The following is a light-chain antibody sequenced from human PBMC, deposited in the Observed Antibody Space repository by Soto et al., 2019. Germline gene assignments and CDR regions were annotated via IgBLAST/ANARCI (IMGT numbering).Light chain of an antibody. CDR1: QGISSY. CDR3: QQLNAYPLT. J-gene: IGKJ5*01. Sequence: DIQLTPSPSFLSESVGDIVTITCRASQGISSYLAWFQQKPGRAPNLLIYGASTLQSGVPSRFSGSGSGTDCTLTISTLQPEDFATYYCQQLNAYPLTFGQGTRLEIK. CDR2: GAS. V-gene: IGKV1-9*01.